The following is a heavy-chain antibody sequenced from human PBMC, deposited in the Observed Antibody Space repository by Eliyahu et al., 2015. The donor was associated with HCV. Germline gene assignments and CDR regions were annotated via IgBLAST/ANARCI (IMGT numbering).Heavy chain of an antibody. V-gene: IGHV1-69*01. CDR2: IIPIFGTA. J-gene: IGHJ5*02. CDR3: ARGGGGDSRTYNWFDP. Sequence: QVQLVQSGAEVKKPGSSVKVSCXASGGTFSRXAISWVRQAPGQGLEWMGGIIPIFGTANYAQKFQGRVTITADESTSTAYMELSSLRSEDTAVYYCARGGGGDSRTYNWFDPWGQGTLVTVSS. D-gene: IGHD2-21*01. CDR1: GGTFSRXA.